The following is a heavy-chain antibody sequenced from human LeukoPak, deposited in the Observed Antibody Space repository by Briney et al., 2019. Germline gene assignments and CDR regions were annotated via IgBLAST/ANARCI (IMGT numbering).Heavy chain of an antibody. CDR3: ARGMAELGYYYMDV. V-gene: IGHV4-4*02. CDR2: IYHSGST. CDR1: GGSISSSNW. J-gene: IGHJ6*03. Sequence: SETLSLTCAVSGGSISSSNWWSWVRQPPGKGLEWIGEIYHSGSTNYNPSLKSRVTISVDTSKNQFSLKLSSVTAADTAVYYCARGMAELGYYYMDVWGKGTTVTISS. D-gene: IGHD6-13*01.